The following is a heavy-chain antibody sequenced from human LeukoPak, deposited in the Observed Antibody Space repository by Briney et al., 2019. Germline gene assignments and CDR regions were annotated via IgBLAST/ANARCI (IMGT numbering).Heavy chain of an antibody. V-gene: IGHV3-66*01. CDR2: IYRGGNT. Sequence: GGSLRLSCAASGFTVSSNYMNWVRQAPGKGLEWVSVIYRGGNTYYADSVKGRFTISRDNSKNTLYLQMNSLRAEDTAVYYCATTASRGPQSAEYFQYWGQGTLVTVSS. CDR1: GFTVSSNY. J-gene: IGHJ1*01. CDR3: ATTASRGPQSAEYFQY.